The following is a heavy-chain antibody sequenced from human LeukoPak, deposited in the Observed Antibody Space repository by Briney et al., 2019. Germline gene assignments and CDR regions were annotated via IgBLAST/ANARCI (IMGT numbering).Heavy chain of an antibody. CDR1: GYSISSGSC. J-gene: IGHJ4*02. V-gene: IGHV4-38-2*02. CDR2: VSHLGTT. CDR3: ARDNRHGDYDDY. D-gene: IGHD1-14*01. Sequence: PSETLSLTCGVSGYSISSGSCWGWIRQPPGKGLEWIGSVSHLGTTYYNPSLKSRVSISVDTSKNHFSLNLSSVTAADTAVYYCARDNRHGDYDDYWGQGTLVTVSS.